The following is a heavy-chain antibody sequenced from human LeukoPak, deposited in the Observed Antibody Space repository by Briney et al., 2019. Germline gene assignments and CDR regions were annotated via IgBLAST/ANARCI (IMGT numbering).Heavy chain of an antibody. J-gene: IGHJ5*02. CDR2: INPSGST. Sequence: PSETLSLTCNVSGGSMNSYYWTWIRQPAGKGLEWIGRINPSGSTNYNPSLQSRVTMSVDTSKNQFSLNLTSVTAADTAVYYCVRDPPSRQFDPWGQGTLVTVSS. CDR3: VRDPPSRQFDP. V-gene: IGHV4-4*07. CDR1: GGSMNSYY.